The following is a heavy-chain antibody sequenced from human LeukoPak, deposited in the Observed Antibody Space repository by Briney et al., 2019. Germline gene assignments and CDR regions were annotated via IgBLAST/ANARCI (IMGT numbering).Heavy chain of an antibody. J-gene: IGHJ5*02. V-gene: IGHV4-59*01. CDR3: ARWVYYYDSSGSRNWFDP. D-gene: IGHD3-22*01. CDR2: IHYTGST. CDR1: GGSFSGYC. Sequence: PSETLSLTCAVYGGSFSGYCWTWIRQSPVKGLECIGYIHYTGSTNYNPSLKSRVTISVDTSKNQFSLKLSSVTAADTAVYYCARWVYYYDSSGSRNWFDPWGQGTLVTVSS.